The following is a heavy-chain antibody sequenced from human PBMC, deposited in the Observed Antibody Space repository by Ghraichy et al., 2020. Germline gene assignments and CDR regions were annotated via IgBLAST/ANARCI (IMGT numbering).Heavy chain of an antibody. J-gene: IGHJ2*01. CDR2: INPNSGGT. V-gene: IGHV1-2*02. Sequence: ASVKVSCKASGYTFTGYYMHWVRQAPGQGLEWMGWINPNSGGTNYAQKFQDRVTMTRDTSISTAYMELSRLRSDDTAVYYCARVATTVTTLWYFDLWGRGTLVTVSS. CDR3: ARVATTVTTLWYFDL. D-gene: IGHD4-17*01. CDR1: GYTFTGYY.